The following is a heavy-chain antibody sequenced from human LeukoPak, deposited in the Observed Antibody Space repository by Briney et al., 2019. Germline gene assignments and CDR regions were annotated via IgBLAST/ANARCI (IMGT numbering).Heavy chain of an antibody. CDR1: GGSISSYY. D-gene: IGHD2-2*01. CDR3: ARESSDAFDI. Sequence: PSETLSLTCTVSGGSISSYYWSWVRQPAGKGLEWIGRIHISGTTYYNPSLKSRFTMSIDTSKNQFSLKLSSVTAADTAVYYCARESSDAFDIWGQGTMVTVSS. V-gene: IGHV4-4*07. J-gene: IGHJ3*02. CDR2: IHISGTT.